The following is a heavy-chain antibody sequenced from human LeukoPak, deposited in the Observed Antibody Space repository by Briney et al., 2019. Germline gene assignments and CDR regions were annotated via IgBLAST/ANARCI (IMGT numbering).Heavy chain of an antibody. J-gene: IGHJ3*02. CDR3: ARAERLAYYYGSGSYNAFDI. CDR2: IYYSGST. V-gene: IGHV4-30-4*07. D-gene: IGHD3-10*01. Sequence: PSETLSLTCAVSGGSISSGGYSWSWIRQPPGKGLEWIGYIYYSGSTYYNPSLKSRVTISVDTSKNQFSLKLSSVTAADTAVYYCARAERLAYYYGSGSYNAFDIWGQGTMVTVSS. CDR1: GGSISSGGYS.